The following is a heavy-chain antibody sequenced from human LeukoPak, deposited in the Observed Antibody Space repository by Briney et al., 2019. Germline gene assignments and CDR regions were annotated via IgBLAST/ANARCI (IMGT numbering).Heavy chain of an antibody. CDR3: ARVLTGYLVV. CDR2: ISSSSSYI. J-gene: IGHJ4*02. CDR1: GFTFSSYS. Sequence: PGGSLRLSCAASGFTFSSYSMNWVRQAPGKGLEWVSFISSSSSYIYYADSMKGRFTISRDNAKNSLYLQMNSLRAEDTAVYYCARVLTGYLVVWGQGTLVTVSS. V-gene: IGHV3-21*01. D-gene: IGHD3-9*01.